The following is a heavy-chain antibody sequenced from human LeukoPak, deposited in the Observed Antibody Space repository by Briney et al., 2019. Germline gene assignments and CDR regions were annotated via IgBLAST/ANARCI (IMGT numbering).Heavy chain of an antibody. CDR2: ISAYNGNT. V-gene: IGHV1-18*01. Sequence: ASVKVSCKASGYTFTSYGISWVRQAPGQGLEWMGWISAYNGNTNYAQKFQGRVTMTTDTSTSTAYMELRSLRSDDTAVYYCARDSSGWYRWDHFDYWGQGTLVTVSS. J-gene: IGHJ4*02. CDR1: GYTFTSYG. D-gene: IGHD6-19*01. CDR3: ARDSSGWYRWDHFDY.